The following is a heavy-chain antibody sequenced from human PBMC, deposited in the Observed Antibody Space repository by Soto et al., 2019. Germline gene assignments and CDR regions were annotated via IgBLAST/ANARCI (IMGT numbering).Heavy chain of an antibody. CDR2: ISSSSSYI. D-gene: IGHD6-6*01. CDR3: ASFIAARPGGYYYGMDV. CDR1: GFTFSSYS. V-gene: IGHV3-21*01. J-gene: IGHJ6*02. Sequence: EVQLVESGGGLVKPGGSLRLSCAASGFTFSSYSMNWVRQAPGKGLEWVSSISSSSSYIYYADSVKGRFTISRDNAKNSLYLQMNSLRAEDTAVYYCASFIAARPGGYYYGMDVWGQGTTVTVSS.